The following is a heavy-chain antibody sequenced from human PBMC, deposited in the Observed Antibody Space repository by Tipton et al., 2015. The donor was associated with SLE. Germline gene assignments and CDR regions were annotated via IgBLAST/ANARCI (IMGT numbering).Heavy chain of an antibody. D-gene: IGHD6-19*01. CDR2: IYYSGST. CDR3: ASRGRMIAVAVRHAFDI. Sequence: GLVKPSETLSLTCAVSGGSIRSSNWWSWVRQPPGKGLEWIGSIYYSGSTYYNPSLKSRVTVSADTSKNQFSLKLSSVTAADTAVYYCASRGRMIAVAVRHAFDIWGQGTMVTVSS. V-gene: IGHV4-4*02. J-gene: IGHJ3*02. CDR1: GGSIRSSNW.